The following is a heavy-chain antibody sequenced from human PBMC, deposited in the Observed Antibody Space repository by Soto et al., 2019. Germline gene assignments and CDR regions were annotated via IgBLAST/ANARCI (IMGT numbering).Heavy chain of an antibody. CDR2: INHSGST. CDR3: ARHLGSGSYYRYYFDY. Sequence: PSETLSLTCAVYGGSFSGYYWTWIRQPPGTGLEWIGEINHSGSTNYNPSLKSRVTISVDTSKNQFSLKLSSVTAADTAVYYCARHLGSGSYYRYYFDYWGQGTLVTVSS. CDR1: GGSFSGYY. J-gene: IGHJ4*02. V-gene: IGHV4-34*01. D-gene: IGHD3-10*01.